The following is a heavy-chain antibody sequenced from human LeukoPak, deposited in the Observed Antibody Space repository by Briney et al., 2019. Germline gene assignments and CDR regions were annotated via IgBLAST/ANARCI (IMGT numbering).Heavy chain of an antibody. CDR3: ARDVDSSGYYWDY. Sequence: SETLSLTCTVSGGSISSSSYYWGWIRQPPGKGLEWIGSIYYSGSTYYNPSLKSRVTISVDTSKNQFSLKLSSVTAADTAVYYCARDVDSSGYYWDYWGQGTLVTVSS. CDR1: GGSISSSSYY. CDR2: IYYSGST. J-gene: IGHJ4*02. V-gene: IGHV4-39*07. D-gene: IGHD3-22*01.